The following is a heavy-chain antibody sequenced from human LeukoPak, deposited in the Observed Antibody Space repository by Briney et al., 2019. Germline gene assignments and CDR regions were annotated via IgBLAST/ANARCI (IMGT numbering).Heavy chain of an antibody. D-gene: IGHD2-2*01. Sequence: TSETLSLTCTVSGGSISSYYWSWIRQPPGKGLEWIGYIYYSGSTNYNPSLKSRVTISVDTSKNQFSLKLSTVTAADTAVYYCASTYCSSTSCPGEVWFDPWGQGPLVTVSS. CDR2: IYYSGST. CDR3: ASTYCSSTSCPGEVWFDP. V-gene: IGHV4-59*01. CDR1: GGSISSYY. J-gene: IGHJ5*02.